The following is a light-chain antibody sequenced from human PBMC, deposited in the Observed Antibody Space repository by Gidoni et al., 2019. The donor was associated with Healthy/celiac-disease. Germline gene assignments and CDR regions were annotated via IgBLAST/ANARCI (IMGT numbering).Light chain of an antibody. CDR3: QAWDSSVV. CDR1: KLGDKY. CDR2: QDR. V-gene: IGLV3-1*01. J-gene: IGLJ2*01. Sequence: SYELTQPPSVSVSPGQTASITCSGDKLGDKYACWYQQKPGQSPVLVIYQDRKRPSGIPERFSGSNSGNTATLTISGTQAMDEADYYCQAWDSSVVFCGGTKLTVL.